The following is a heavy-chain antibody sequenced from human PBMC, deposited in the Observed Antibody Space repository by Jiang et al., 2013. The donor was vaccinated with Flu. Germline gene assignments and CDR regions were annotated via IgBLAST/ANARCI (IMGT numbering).Heavy chain of an antibody. Sequence: KASGYTFTSYDINWVRQATGQGLEWMGWMNPNSGNTGYAQKFQGRVTMTRNTSISTAYMELSSLRSEDTAVYYCARGDGDGYNPMGYYYYGMDVWGQGTTVTVSS. CDR3: ARGDGDGYNPMGYYYYGMDV. CDR2: MNPNSGNT. V-gene: IGHV1-8*01. CDR1: GYTFTSYD. D-gene: IGHD5-24*01. J-gene: IGHJ6*02.